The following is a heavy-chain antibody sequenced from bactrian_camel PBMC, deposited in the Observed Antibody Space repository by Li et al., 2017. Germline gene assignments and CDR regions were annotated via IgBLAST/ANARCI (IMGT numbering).Heavy chain of an antibody. V-gene: IGHV3S53*01. J-gene: IGHJ6*01. Sequence: VQLVESGEGSVQAGGALRLSCSVSRGSYPTFCLGWFRQQAGKEREGVAGISGVGNPAYADSVKGRFTISQDNAKNTVYLQMNSLKPEDTAVYYCVREDIGVPTGFAFWGQGTQVTVS. CDR2: ISGVGNP. CDR3: VREDIGVPTGFAF. D-gene: IGHD8*01. CDR1: RGSYPTFC.